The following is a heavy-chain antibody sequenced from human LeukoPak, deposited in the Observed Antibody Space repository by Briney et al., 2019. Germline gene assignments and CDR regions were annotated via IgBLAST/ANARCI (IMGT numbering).Heavy chain of an antibody. J-gene: IGHJ4*02. CDR3: ARVDCSGGRCYTAHNFDY. CDR2: INPSGGST. CDR1: GYTFTSYH. Sequence: ASVKVSCKASGYTFTSYHIHWVRQAPGQGLEWMGIINPSGGSTSYAPKFQGRVTVTRDTSTNTVYMELSSLRSEDTAVYYCARVDCSGGRCYTAHNFDYWGQGTLVTVSS. V-gene: IGHV1-46*03. D-gene: IGHD2-15*01.